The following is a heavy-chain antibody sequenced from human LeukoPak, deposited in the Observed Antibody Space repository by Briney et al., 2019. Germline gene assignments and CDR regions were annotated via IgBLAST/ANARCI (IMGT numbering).Heavy chain of an antibody. CDR3: AREFSASY. CDR1: EFTFTSYE. D-gene: IGHD6-19*01. CDR2: ISSSGNTI. J-gene: IGHJ4*02. Sequence: PGGSLRLSCAASEFTFTSYELNWVRQAPGKGLEWVSYISSSGNTISYADSVKGRFTISRDNAKNSLYLQVISLRAEDTAVYYCAREFSASYWGQGTLVTVSS. V-gene: IGHV3-48*03.